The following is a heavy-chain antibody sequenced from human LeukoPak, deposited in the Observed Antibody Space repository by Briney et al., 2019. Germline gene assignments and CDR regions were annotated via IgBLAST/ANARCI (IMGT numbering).Heavy chain of an antibody. CDR3: ARLHDFWSGFDY. J-gene: IGHJ4*02. CDR2: IYHSGST. CDR1: GYSISSGYY. Sequence: PSETLSLTCAVSGYSISSGYYWGWIRQPPGKGLGWIGSIYHSGSTYYNPSLKSRVTISVGTSKNQFSLKLSSVTAADTAVYYCARLHDFWSGFDYWGQGTLVTVSS. V-gene: IGHV4-38-2*01. D-gene: IGHD3-3*01.